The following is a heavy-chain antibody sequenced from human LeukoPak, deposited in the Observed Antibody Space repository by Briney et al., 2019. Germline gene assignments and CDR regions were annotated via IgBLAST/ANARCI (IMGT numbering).Heavy chain of an antibody. CDR3: AKDRYGSGTDLLFDY. CDR1: GFTFSSYS. Sequence: GGSLRLSCAASGFTFSSYSMNWVRQAPGKGLEWVSSISSSSSYIYYADSVKGRFTISRDNSKNTLYLQMNSLRAEDTAVYYCAKDRYGSGTDLLFDYWGQGTLVTVSS. V-gene: IGHV3-21*01. D-gene: IGHD3-10*01. CDR2: ISSSSSYI. J-gene: IGHJ4*02.